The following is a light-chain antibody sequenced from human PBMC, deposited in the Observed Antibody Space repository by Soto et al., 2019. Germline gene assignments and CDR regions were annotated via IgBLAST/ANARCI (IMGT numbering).Light chain of an antibody. V-gene: IGKV3-20*01. Sequence: EIVLTQSPGTLSLSPGERAILSCRASQSVSSSYLAWYKQKPGQAPRLLIYGASSRATDIPDRFSGSGSGTDFTLTISRLEPEDFAVYYCQQYGSSPPITFGQGTRLEIK. CDR1: QSVSSSY. J-gene: IGKJ5*01. CDR2: GAS. CDR3: QQYGSSPPIT.